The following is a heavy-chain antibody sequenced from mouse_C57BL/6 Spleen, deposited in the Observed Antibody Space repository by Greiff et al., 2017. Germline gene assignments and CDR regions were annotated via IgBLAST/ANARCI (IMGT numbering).Heavy chain of an antibody. J-gene: IGHJ4*01. CDR2: IYPGSGST. CDR1: GYTFTSYW. CDR3: ARQALMVTTVYAMDY. Sequence: QVQLQQPGAELVKPGASVKMSCKASGYTFTSYWITWVKQRPGQGLEWIGDIYPGSGSTNYNEKFKSKATLTVDTSSSTAYMQLSSLTSEDSAVYYCARQALMVTTVYAMDYWGQGTSVTVSS. D-gene: IGHD2-2*01. V-gene: IGHV1-55*01.